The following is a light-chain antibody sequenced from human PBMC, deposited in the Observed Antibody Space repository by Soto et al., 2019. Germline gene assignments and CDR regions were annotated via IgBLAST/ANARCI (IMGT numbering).Light chain of an antibody. CDR1: QSISSW. CDR3: QQYNSYSLT. J-gene: IGKJ4*02. Sequence: DIQMTQSPSTLSASVGDRVTITCRASQSISSWLAWYQQKPGKAPKLLIYDASSLESGVPSRFRGGGSGKEFALTISSLQPDDFAAYYCQQYNSYSLTFGGGTKVE. V-gene: IGKV1-5*01. CDR2: DAS.